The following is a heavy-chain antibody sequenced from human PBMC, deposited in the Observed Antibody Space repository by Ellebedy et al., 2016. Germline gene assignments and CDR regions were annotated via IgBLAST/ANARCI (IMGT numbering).Heavy chain of an antibody. Sequence: SETLSLTCNVSGASITDFYWNWIRQPPGRGLEWIGYVFHTGTTNYNPSLKSRVTMSVDTSKSQFSLRLMSVTTADTAVYYCAKWNDAWNAFDVWGLGTMVTVSS. V-gene: IGHV4-59*01. D-gene: IGHD1-1*01. CDR3: AKWNDAWNAFDV. CDR1: GASITDFY. J-gene: IGHJ3*01. CDR2: VFHTGTT.